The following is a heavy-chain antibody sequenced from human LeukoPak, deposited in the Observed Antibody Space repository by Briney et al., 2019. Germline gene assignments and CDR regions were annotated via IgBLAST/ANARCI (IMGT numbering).Heavy chain of an antibody. J-gene: IGHJ3*02. V-gene: IGHV3-7*01. CDR2: IKQDGSEK. Sequence: PGGSLRLSCAASGLTFSSYWMSWVRQAPGKGLEWVANIKQDGSEKYYVDSVKGRFTISRDNAKNSLYLQMNSLRAEDTAVYYCAREADTAMVGDAFDIWGQGTMVTVSS. CDR1: GLTFSSYW. D-gene: IGHD5-18*01. CDR3: AREADTAMVGDAFDI.